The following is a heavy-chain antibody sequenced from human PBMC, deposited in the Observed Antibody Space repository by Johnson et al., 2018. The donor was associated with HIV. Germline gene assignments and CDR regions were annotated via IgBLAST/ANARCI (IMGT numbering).Heavy chain of an antibody. CDR3: ARDFVAFGECTAFDI. D-gene: IGHD3-10*01. CDR2: TRNKANSYTT. CDR1: GFTFSDHY. J-gene: IGHJ3*02. V-gene: IGHV3-72*01. Sequence: VQLVESGGGLAQPGGSLRLSCAASGFTFSDHYMDWVRQAPGKGLEWVGRTRNKANSYTTEYAASVKGRFTISRDDSKNSLYLQMNSMRAEDTALYYCARDFVAFGECTAFDIWGQGTMVAVSS.